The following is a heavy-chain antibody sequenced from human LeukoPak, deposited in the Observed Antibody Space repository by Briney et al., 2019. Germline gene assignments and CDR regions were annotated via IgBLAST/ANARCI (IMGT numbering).Heavy chain of an antibody. CDR2: IGGNGDTS. J-gene: IGHJ4*02. CDR1: GFTFYNYA. Sequence: GGSLRLSCVASGFTFYNYAMHWVRQAPGKGLEYVSAIGGNGDTSYYADSVKGRFTISRDNSKNTVYLQLGSLRTEDMAVYYCATRHEYSYPYWGQGTLVIVSS. D-gene: IGHD5-18*01. V-gene: IGHV3-64*02. CDR3: ATRHEYSYPY.